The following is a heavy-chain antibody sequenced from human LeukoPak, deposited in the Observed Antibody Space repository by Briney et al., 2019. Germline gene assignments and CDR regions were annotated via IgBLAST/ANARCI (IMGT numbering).Heavy chain of an antibody. D-gene: IGHD5-24*01. CDR1: GFTFSNYD. V-gene: IGHV3-21*04. CDR3: AKDDAWLQYGN. CDR2: ISSSSSYI. J-gene: IGHJ4*02. Sequence: GGSLRLSCAASGFTFSNYDMNWVRQAPGKGLEWVSFISSSSSYIYYADSVKGRFTISRDNSKGTVYLQMNSLRPEDTAVYYCAKDDAWLQYGNWGRGTLVTVSS.